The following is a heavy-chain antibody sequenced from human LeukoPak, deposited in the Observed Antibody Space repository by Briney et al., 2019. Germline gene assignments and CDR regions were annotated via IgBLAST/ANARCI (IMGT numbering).Heavy chain of an antibody. V-gene: IGHV3-21*04. CDR3: AKDSTFRGYIVVVVAATPGYFDL. J-gene: IGHJ2*01. Sequence: GGSLRLSCAASGFTFSSYSMNWVRQAPGKGLEWVSSISSSSSYIYYADSVKGRFTISRDNSKNTLYLQMNSLRAEDTAVYYCAKDSTFRGYIVVVVAATPGYFDLWGRGTLVTVSS. D-gene: IGHD2-15*01. CDR1: GFTFSSYS. CDR2: ISSSSSYI.